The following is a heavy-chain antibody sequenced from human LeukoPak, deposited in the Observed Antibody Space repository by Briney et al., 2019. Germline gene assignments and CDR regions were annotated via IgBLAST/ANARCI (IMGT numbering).Heavy chain of an antibody. CDR3: ARNPAGIGDY. V-gene: IGHV3-48*02. D-gene: IGHD1-26*01. CDR1: GFTFSDSA. CDR2: ISSGSRII. J-gene: IGHJ4*02. Sequence: PGGSLRLSCEASGFTFSDSAMNWVRQAPGKGLEWVSFISSGSRIIYYADSVKGRFTVSRDNAKNSLYLQMNSLRDEDTAVYYCARNPAGIGDYWGQGTLVTVSS.